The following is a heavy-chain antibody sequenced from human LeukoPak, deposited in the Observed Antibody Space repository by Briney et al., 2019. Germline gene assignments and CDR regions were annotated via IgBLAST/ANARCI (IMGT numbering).Heavy chain of an antibody. D-gene: IGHD3-9*01. V-gene: IGHV4-4*07. Sequence: PSETLSLTCTVSGASISTYYWSWIRQSAEKGLEWIGRIYPSGSTNYNPSLRGRVTMSVDTSTNQFSLKLTSVTAADTAVYYCARERGNYDVLTGYYPFDYWGQGSLISVSS. CDR3: ARERGNYDVLTGYYPFDY. CDR2: IYPSGST. J-gene: IGHJ4*02. CDR1: GASISTYY.